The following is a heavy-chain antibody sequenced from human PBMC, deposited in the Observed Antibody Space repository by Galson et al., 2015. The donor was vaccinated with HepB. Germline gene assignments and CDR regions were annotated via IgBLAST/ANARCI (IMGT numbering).Heavy chain of an antibody. CDR2: INHSGST. J-gene: IGHJ4*02. CDR3: ARAPEDFWSGYYFDY. D-gene: IGHD3-3*01. Sequence: SETLSLTCAVYGGSFSGYYWSWIRQPPGKGLEWIGEINHSGSTNYNPSLKSRVTISRDTSKNQFSLKVSSVTAADTAVYYCARAPEDFWSGYYFDYWGQGTLVTVSS. V-gene: IGHV4-34*01. CDR1: GGSFSGYY.